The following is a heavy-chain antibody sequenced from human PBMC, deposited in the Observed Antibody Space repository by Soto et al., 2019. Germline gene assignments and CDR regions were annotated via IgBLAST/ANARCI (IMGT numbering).Heavy chain of an antibody. V-gene: IGHV3-64D*06. Sequence: HPVGSLRLSCSASGFTFSSYAMHWVRQAPGKGLEYVSAISSNGGSTYYADSVKGRFTISRDNSKNTLYLQMSSLRAEDTAVYYCVKEAELWPLDYWGQGTLVTVSS. J-gene: IGHJ4*02. CDR2: ISSNGGST. D-gene: IGHD5-18*01. CDR3: VKEAELWPLDY. CDR1: GFTFSSYA.